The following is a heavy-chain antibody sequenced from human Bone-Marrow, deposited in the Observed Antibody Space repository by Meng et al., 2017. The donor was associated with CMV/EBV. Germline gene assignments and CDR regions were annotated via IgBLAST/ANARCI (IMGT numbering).Heavy chain of an antibody. J-gene: IGHJ6*02. CDR2: INHSGST. CDR3: ARDCSSTSCYTPRYGMDV. D-gene: IGHD2-2*02. V-gene: IGHV4-34*01. CDR1: GGSFGSFY. Sequence: SETLSLTCAVSGGSFGSFYWSWIRQPQGKGLEWVGAINHSGSTNYNPSLKSRVTISVDTSKNQFSLKLSSVTAADTAVYYCARDCSSTSCYTPRYGMDVWGQGTTVTVSS.